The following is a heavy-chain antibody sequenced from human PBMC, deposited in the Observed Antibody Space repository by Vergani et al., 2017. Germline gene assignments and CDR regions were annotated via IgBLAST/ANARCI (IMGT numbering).Heavy chain of an antibody. CDR1: GGPISSGSYY. CDR2: IYYSGST. D-gene: IGHD6-13*01. V-gene: IGHV4-61*01. CDR3: ARRAAANRWFDP. Sequence: QVQLQESGPGLVKPSQTLSLTCTVSGGPISSGSYYWSWVRQPPGKGLEWIGYIYYSGSTNYNPSLKSRVTISVDTSKNQSSLKLSSVTAADTAVYYCARRAAANRWFDPWGQGTLVTVSS. J-gene: IGHJ5*02.